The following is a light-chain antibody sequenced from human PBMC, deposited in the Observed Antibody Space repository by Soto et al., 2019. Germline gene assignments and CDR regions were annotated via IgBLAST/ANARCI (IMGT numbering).Light chain of an antibody. CDR3: QQYGRPPRT. J-gene: IGKJ1*01. Sequence: EIVLTQSPGTLSLSPGERATLSCRASQSVSSSYLAWYQQKPGQAPRLLIYGASSRATGIPDRISGSGSGTDFTLTISRLEPEDFAVYYCQQYGRPPRTFGQGTKVEIK. CDR2: GAS. CDR1: QSVSSSY. V-gene: IGKV3-20*01.